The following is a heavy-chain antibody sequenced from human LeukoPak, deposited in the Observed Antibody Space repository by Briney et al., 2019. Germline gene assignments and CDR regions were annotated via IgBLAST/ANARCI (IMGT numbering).Heavy chain of an antibody. CDR3: AKGDSSVLDYMDV. CDR1: GFTFDDYA. D-gene: IGHD6-25*01. V-gene: IGHV3-9*03. Sequence: GGSLRLSCAASGFTFDDYAMHWVRQAPGKGLEWVSGISWNSDNIGYADSVKGRFTISRDNAKNSLYLQMNSLRAEDMALYYCAKGDSSVLDYMDVWGKGTTVTVSS. CDR2: ISWNSDNI. J-gene: IGHJ6*03.